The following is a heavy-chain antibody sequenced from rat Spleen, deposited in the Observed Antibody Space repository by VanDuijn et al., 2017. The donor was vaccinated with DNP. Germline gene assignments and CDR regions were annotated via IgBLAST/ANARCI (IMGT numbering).Heavy chain of an antibody. CDR3: ARQELPVDD. CDR2: ISYDGSRT. J-gene: IGHJ2*01. CDR1: GFTFSDYA. Sequence: EVQLVESGGGLVQPGRSLKLSCAASGFTFSDYAMAWVRQAPKKGLEWVATISYDGSRTYYRDSVKGRFTISRDNAKSTLYLQMDSLRSEDTDTYYCARQELPVDDWGQGVIVTVSS. V-gene: IGHV5-17*01.